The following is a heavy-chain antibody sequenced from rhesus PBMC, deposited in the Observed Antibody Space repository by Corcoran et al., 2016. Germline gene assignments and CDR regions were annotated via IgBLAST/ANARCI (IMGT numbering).Heavy chain of an antibody. J-gene: IGHJ4*01. Sequence: QVQLQESGPGLVKPSETLSLTCAVSGGSISSSYHYWSWIRQAPGKGLEWVGYISYSGSTSYNPSLKSRVTISRDTSKNQFSLKLSSVTAADTAVYYCARDEYCTGSGCYYFDYWGQGVLVTVSS. CDR2: ISYSGST. D-gene: IGHD2-21*01. V-gene: IGHV4-122*02. CDR1: GGSISSSYHY. CDR3: ARDEYCTGSGCYYFDY.